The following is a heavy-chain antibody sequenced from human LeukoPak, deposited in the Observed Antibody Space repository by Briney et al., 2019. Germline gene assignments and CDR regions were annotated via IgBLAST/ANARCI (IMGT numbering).Heavy chain of an antibody. CDR2: FGGNHGGT. Sequence: GGSLRLSCAASGFTFSSFPMSRVRQAPGKGLEWVSSFGGNHGGTYFADSVKGRFTISRDNSKNTLFLQMNSLRAEDTAVYYCAKGSAVAGMYYFDYWGQGTLVTVSS. V-gene: IGHV3-23*01. CDR3: AKGSAVAGMYYFDY. CDR1: GFTFSSFP. D-gene: IGHD6-19*01. J-gene: IGHJ4*02.